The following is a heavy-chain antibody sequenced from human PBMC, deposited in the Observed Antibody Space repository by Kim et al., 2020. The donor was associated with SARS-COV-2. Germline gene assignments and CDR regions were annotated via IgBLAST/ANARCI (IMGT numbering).Heavy chain of an antibody. Sequence: NPPLKRRVTISVDPSKNQFSLKLSSVTAADTAVYYGARYGDYASWYFDLWGRGTLVTVSS. CDR3: ARYGDYASWYFDL. V-gene: IGHV4-30-2*04. D-gene: IGHD4-17*01. J-gene: IGHJ2*01.